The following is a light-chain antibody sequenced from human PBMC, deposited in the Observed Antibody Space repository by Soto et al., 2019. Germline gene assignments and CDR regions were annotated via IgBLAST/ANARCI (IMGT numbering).Light chain of an antibody. CDR3: KQYGGRPRT. CDR2: DAS. CDR1: QYIGSA. V-gene: IGKV3-15*01. Sequence: EVVLTQSPATLSVSPGDRATLSCRASQYIGSAVAWYHQRSGQAPRLLIFDASIRVPTTPARFSGSVSGTEFNLTIRSLESEGFEVYFCKQYGGRPRTFGQGNTLDIK. J-gene: IGKJ1*01.